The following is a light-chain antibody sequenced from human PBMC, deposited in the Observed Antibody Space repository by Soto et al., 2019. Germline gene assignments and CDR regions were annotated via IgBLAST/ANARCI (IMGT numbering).Light chain of an antibody. CDR2: DVS. J-gene: IGLJ2*01. V-gene: IGLV2-11*01. CDR1: SSDVGGYNY. Sequence: QSALTQPRSVSGSPGQSVTISCTGTSSDVGGYNYVSWYQHHPGKAPKLMIYDVSKRPSGVPDRFSGSKSGNTASLTISGLQAEDEADYYCCSYAGSYGVVFGGGTKLTVL. CDR3: CSYAGSYGVV.